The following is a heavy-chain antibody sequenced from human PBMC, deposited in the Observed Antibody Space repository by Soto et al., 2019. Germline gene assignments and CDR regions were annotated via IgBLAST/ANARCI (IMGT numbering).Heavy chain of an antibody. CDR2: ISAYNGNT. CDR3: AGADSSSSGFDY. Sequence: QVQLVQSGAEVKKPGASVKVSCKASGYTFPTYGISWVRQAPGQGLEWMGWISAYNGNTNYPQKLQGRVTLTTDTSKTTAYMEVRSLRSDDTALYFCAGADSSSSGFDYWGQGTLVTVSS. J-gene: IGHJ4*02. V-gene: IGHV1-18*01. D-gene: IGHD6-6*01. CDR1: GYTFPTYG.